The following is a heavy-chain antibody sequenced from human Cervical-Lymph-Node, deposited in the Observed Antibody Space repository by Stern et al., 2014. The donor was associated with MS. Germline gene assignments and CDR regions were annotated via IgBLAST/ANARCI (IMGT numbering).Heavy chain of an antibody. CDR1: GFNFSSYV. CDR2: ISFDGTNE. D-gene: IGHD2-21*01. Sequence: VQLVASGGGVVQSGKSLRLSCAAAGFNFSSYVMYWVRQAPGKGLEWVSVISFDGTNEYYADPVKGRFTISRDNSKNTLFLQMNSLRAEDTAVYYCAKEGAVLVKSYGLDVWGQGTTVTVS. CDR3: AKEGAVLVKSYGLDV. V-gene: IGHV3-30*18. J-gene: IGHJ6*02.